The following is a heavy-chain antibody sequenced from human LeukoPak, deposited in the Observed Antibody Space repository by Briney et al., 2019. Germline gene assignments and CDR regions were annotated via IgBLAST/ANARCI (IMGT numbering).Heavy chain of an antibody. CDR3: PRGGVLYY. D-gene: IGHD3-10*01. CDR1: GASFSGYY. CDR2: INHSGST. V-gene: IGHV4-34*01. Sequence: PSETLSLTCAVYGASFSGYYWSWIRQPPGKGLEWIGEINHSGSTNYNPSPNTRVTISVNTPKNQFSLKLNSSPPAPTALLSRPRGGVLYYWGQGTLLTVSS. J-gene: IGHJ4*02.